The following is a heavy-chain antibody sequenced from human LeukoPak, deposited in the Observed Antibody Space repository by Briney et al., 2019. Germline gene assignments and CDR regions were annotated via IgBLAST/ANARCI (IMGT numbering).Heavy chain of an antibody. D-gene: IGHD6-13*01. V-gene: IGHV3-73*01. CDR3: AKEDSSWYDGYYLYYMDV. CDR1: GFTFSGSA. J-gene: IGHJ6*03. CDR2: IRDKSNSYAT. Sequence: GGSLRLSCAASGFTFSGSAIHWVRQASGKGLVWVGRIRDKSNSYATAYAASVKGRFTISRDDSKNTAYLQMNSLKTEDTAVYYCAKEDSSWYDGYYLYYMDVWGKGTTVTVSS.